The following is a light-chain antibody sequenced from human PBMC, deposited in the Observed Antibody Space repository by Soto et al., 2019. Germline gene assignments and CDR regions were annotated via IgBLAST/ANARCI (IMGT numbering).Light chain of an antibody. Sequence: SFLSASVGDRVTITCRASQGISSYLAWYQQKPGKAPKLLIYAASTLQSGVPSTFSGGGSGTEFTLTISSLQPEDFATYYCQQVTDYPLTFGGGTKVDIK. CDR2: AAS. CDR1: QGISSY. J-gene: IGKJ4*01. V-gene: IGKV1-9*01. CDR3: QQVTDYPLT.